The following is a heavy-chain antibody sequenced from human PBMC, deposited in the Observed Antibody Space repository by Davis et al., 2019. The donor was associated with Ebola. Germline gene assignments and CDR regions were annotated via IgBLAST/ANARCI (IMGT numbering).Heavy chain of an antibody. CDR1: GYTFTSYG. J-gene: IGHJ5*02. D-gene: IGHD3-22*01. CDR3: ARAITMIVAGWFDP. CDR2: ISAFNDNT. V-gene: IGHV1-18*01. Sequence: ASVKVSCKASGYTFTSYGISWVRQAPGQGLEWMGWISAFNDNTNYAQKFQGRVTMTTDTSTSTAYMELRSLRSDDTAVYYCARAITMIVAGWFDPWGQGTLVTVSS.